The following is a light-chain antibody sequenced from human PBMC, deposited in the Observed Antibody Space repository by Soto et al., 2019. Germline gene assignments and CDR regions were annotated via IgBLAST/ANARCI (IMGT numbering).Light chain of an antibody. CDR2: SDV. CDR1: SSNIGSNY. Sequence: QPVPTQPPLSPGTPGQALIISGSRSSSNIGSNYVYWYRLLPGTAPKLVMFSDVTRPPGVPDRFSGSKSGTSASLAISGLRPEDEGDYFCASWDATLSGWVFGGGTKLTVL. CDR3: ASWDATLSGWV. V-gene: IGLV1-47*02. J-gene: IGLJ3*02.